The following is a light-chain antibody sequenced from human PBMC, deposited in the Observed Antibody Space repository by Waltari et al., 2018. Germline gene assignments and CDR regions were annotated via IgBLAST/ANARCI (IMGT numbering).Light chain of an antibody. CDR1: QSISSY. CDR2: ASS. V-gene: IGKV1-39*01. CDR3: QHSYSPPRT. Sequence: DIQMTESTSSLSAAVGHRVTITCWASQSISSYLNWYQQTPGNAPKLLIYASSSLQSGLPSIFSGSGSTTDFTLTISSQPPEDFATYFCQHSYSPPRTFGQGTQLEI. J-gene: IGKJ2*01.